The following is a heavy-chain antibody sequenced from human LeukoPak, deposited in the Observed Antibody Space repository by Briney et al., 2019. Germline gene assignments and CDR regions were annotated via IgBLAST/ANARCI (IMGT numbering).Heavy chain of an antibody. Sequence: GRSLRLSCTASGFTFSSYGMHWVRQAPGKGLEWVAVISYDGSNTYYADSVKGRFTISRDNSKNTLYLQMNSLRAEDTAVYYCAKVGFLGVAIDYWGQGTLVTVSS. J-gene: IGHJ4*02. CDR1: GFTFSSYG. CDR2: ISYDGSNT. V-gene: IGHV3-30*18. CDR3: AKVGFLGVAIDY. D-gene: IGHD3-3*01.